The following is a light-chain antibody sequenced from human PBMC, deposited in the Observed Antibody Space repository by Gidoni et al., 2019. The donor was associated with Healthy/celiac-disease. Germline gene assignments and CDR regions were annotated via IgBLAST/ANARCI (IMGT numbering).Light chain of an antibody. CDR3: QQFNSYPRT. Sequence: AIQFTQSPSSLSASVGDRVTITCRASQGISSALAWYQQKPGKAPKLLIYAASSLESGVPARFSGSGSGTDFTRTISSLQPEDFATYYCQQFNSYPRTFGQGTKVEIK. CDR2: AAS. J-gene: IGKJ1*01. CDR1: QGISSA. V-gene: IGKV1-13*02.